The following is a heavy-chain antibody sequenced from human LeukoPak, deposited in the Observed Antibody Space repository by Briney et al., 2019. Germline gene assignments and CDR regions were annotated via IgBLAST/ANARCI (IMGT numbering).Heavy chain of an antibody. Sequence: ASVKVSCKASGYTFTSYDVNWVRQATGQGLEWMGWMNPNSGNTGYAQKFQGRVTMTRNTSISTVYMELSSLRSEDTAVYYCARGGYYYYGMDVWGQGTTVTVSS. J-gene: IGHJ6*02. CDR1: GYTFTSYD. CDR2: MNPNSGNT. CDR3: ARGGYYYYGMDV. V-gene: IGHV1-8*01.